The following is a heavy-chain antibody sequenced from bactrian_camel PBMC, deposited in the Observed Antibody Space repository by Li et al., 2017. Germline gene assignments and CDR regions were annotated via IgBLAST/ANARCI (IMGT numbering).Heavy chain of an antibody. Sequence: QLVESGGGSVQAGGSLRLSCAASRYTYCMGWVRQAPGKGLEWVAQIAYDGWVTRYHDSAKGRFTISRDNARNTLYLQMNSLKPEDTAMYYCTKDRSYGTRNWAQSTRGQGTQVTVS. V-gene: IGHV3S1*01. CDR3: TKDRSYGTRNWAQST. J-gene: IGHJ4*01. D-gene: IGHD3*01. CDR1: RYTYC. CDR2: IAYDGWVT.